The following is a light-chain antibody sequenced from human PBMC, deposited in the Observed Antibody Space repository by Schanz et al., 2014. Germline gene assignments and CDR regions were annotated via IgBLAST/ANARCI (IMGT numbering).Light chain of an antibody. V-gene: IGLV2-14*03. CDR2: DVS. Sequence: QSALTQPASVSGSPGQSITISCTGTSSDVGGYNYVSWYQHHPGKAPKLMIYDVSNRPSGVSNRFSGSKSGNTASLTISGLQAEDEADYYCSSYTISSSYVFGTGTKVTVL. CDR1: SSDVGGYNY. CDR3: SSYTISSSYV. J-gene: IGLJ1*01.